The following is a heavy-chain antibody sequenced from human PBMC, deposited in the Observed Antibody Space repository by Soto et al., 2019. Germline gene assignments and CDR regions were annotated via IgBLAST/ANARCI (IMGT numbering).Heavy chain of an antibody. J-gene: IGHJ4*01. CDR2: ISAYNGNT. V-gene: IGHV1-18*01. Sequence: RASVKVSCKASGDTFTSYGISWVRQAPGQGLEWMGWISAYNGNTNYAQKLQGRVTMTTDTSTSTAYMELRSLRSADTAVYYCARDSSPYYYDISGYRTYWGQGVLVTFSS. D-gene: IGHD3-22*01. CDR1: GDTFTSYG. CDR3: ARDSSPYYYDISGYRTY.